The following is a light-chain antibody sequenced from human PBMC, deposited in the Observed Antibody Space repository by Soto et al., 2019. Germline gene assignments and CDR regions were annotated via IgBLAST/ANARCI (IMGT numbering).Light chain of an antibody. V-gene: IGLV4-69*01. CDR1: SGDSSYA. CDR2: LNSDDSH. Sequence: QPVLTQSPSASASLGASVKLTCTLSSGDSSYAIAWHQQQPEKGPRYLMKLNSDDSHSKGDGIPDRFSGSSSGAERYLTISSLQSEDEADYYCQTWGTGIQVFGGGTQLTVL. J-gene: IGLJ2*01. CDR3: QTWGTGIQV.